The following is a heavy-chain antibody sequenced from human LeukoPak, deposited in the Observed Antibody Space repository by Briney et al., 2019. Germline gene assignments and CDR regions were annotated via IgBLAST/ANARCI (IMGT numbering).Heavy chain of an antibody. CDR1: GFTFCSYE. Sequence: GGSLRLSCAASGFTFCSYEMNWVGPAPGAGREWGSYISSSGSTINYPVSVKGQFTISSDNAKNSLYLQMNRLRAEDTAVYYCARAGEFLYYFDYWGQGTLVTVSS. V-gene: IGHV3-48*03. J-gene: IGHJ4*02. CDR2: ISSSGSTI. D-gene: IGHD2-21*01. CDR3: ARAGEFLYYFDY.